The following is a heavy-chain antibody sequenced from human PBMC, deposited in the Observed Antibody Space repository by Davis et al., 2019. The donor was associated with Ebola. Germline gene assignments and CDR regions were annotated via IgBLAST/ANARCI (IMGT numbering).Heavy chain of an antibody. CDR2: INPSGGST. CDR1: GYTFTSYY. D-gene: IGHD5-12*01. Sequence: ASVKVSCKASGYTFTSYYMHWVRQAPGQGLEWMGIINPSGGSTSYAQKFQGRVTMTRDTSTSTAYMELSSLRSEDTAVYYCARDPRGYSGYDPKLPYYYYYGMDVWGQGTTVTVSS. J-gene: IGHJ6*02. CDR3: ARDPRGYSGYDPKLPYYYYYGMDV. V-gene: IGHV1-46*01.